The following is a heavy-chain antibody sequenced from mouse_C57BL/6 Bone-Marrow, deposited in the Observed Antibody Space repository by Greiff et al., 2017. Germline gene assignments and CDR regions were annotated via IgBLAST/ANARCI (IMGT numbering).Heavy chain of an antibody. CDR2: ISGGGGNT. CDR3: ARTYYAMDY. J-gene: IGHJ4*01. CDR1: GFTFSSYT. Sequence: EVKLMESGGGLVKPGGSLKLSCAASGFTFSSYTMSWVRQTPEKRLEWVATISGGGGNTYYPDSVKGRFTISRDNAKNTLYLQMSSLRSADTALYYCARTYYAMDYWGQGTSVTVSS. V-gene: IGHV5-9*01.